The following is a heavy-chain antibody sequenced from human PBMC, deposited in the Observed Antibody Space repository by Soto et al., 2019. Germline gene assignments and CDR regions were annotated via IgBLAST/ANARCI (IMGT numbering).Heavy chain of an antibody. CDR2: IYGGGNGP. J-gene: IGHJ4*02. D-gene: IGHD5-18*01. V-gene: IGHV3-23*01. CDR1: GFTCSDFA. Sequence: EVQVLESGGGLVQPGGSLRLSCAATGFTCSDFAMSWFRQAPGKGLEWVSRIYGGGNGPHYADSVKGRVTISRDNSKNTWYLHMCRPRAQDTVTEYAAKMEGMDPGAYSFDYGSEGTVVTVSP. CDR3: AKMEGMDPGAYSFDY.